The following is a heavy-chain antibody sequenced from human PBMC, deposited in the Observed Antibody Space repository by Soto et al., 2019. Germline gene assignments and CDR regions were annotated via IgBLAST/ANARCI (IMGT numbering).Heavy chain of an antibody. J-gene: IGHJ3*01. V-gene: IGHV3-74*01. Sequence: EVQLVESEGGLVQRGGSLRLSCAASGFTFNYYWMHWVRQAPVQWLVWVSNIQSDGRTTTYADSVKGRFTISRDNAKNTLYLKMYRLRAEDTAVYYCIRGNKGGFDLWGHGTPSTISS. CDR2: IQSDGRTT. D-gene: IGHD2-15*01. CDR3: IRGNKGGFDL. CDR1: GFTFNYYW.